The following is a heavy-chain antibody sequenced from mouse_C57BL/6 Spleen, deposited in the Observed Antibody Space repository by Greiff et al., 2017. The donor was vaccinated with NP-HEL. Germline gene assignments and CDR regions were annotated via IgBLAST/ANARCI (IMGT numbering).Heavy chain of an antibody. CDR2: IRNKANGYTT. D-gene: IGHD1-1*01. V-gene: IGHV7-3*01. Sequence: DVHLVESGGGLVQPGGSLSLSCAASGFTFTDYYMSWVRQPPGKALEWLGFIRNKANGYTTEYSASVKGRFTISRDNSQSILYLQMNALRAEDSATYYCARSSGSSFFYYAMDYWGQGTSVTVSS. J-gene: IGHJ4*01. CDR3: ARSSGSSFFYYAMDY. CDR1: GFTFTDYY.